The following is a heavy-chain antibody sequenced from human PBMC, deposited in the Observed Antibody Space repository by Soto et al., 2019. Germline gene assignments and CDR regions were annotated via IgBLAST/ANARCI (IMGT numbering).Heavy chain of an antibody. V-gene: IGHV3-23*01. CDR2: ITGSGGNT. D-gene: IGHD2-21*02. CDR1: GFTFSSYA. J-gene: IGHJ4*02. CDR3: AKVGGGDRYYFDY. Sequence: GGSLRLSCAASGFTFSSYAMRWVRQAPGKGLEWVSGITGSGGNTYYADSVKGRFTISRDNSKNTLYLQMNSLRAEDTALYYCAKVGGGDRYYFDYWGQGTLVTVSS.